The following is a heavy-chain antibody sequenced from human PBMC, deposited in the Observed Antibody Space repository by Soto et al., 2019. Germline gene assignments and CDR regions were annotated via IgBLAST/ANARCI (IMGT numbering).Heavy chain of an antibody. CDR3: VASLAASGLNWLDP. CDR1: GGSISEKY. Sequence: SETLSLTCIVSGGSISEKYWNWVRQPPGKGLEWIGLIFTNGHTDYNPSLKSRVTMSVDASKNQFSLRLTSMTAADTAVYYCVASLAASGLNWLDPWGRGTLVTVS. J-gene: IGHJ5*02. D-gene: IGHD6-13*01. CDR2: IFTNGHT. V-gene: IGHV4-4*07.